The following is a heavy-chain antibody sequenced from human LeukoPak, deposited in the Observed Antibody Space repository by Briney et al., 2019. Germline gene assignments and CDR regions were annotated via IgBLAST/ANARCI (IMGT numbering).Heavy chain of an antibody. Sequence: GGSLRLSCAASGFTFSTYSMNWVRQAPGKGLEWLSYISTSSSTIYYAESVKGRFTISRDNAKNSLYLQMNSLRVEDTAMYYCAEARGGGSHDDFDYWGQGTLVTVSS. CDR3: AEARGGGSHDDFDY. D-gene: IGHD1-26*01. CDR1: GFTFSTYS. J-gene: IGHJ4*02. V-gene: IGHV3-48*01. CDR2: ISTSSSTI.